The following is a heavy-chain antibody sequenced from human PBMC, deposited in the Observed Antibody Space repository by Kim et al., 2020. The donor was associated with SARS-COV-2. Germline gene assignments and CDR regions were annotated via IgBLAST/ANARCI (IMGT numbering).Heavy chain of an antibody. CDR1: GFTFSSYG. J-gene: IGHJ4*02. CDR2: ISYDGSNK. Sequence: GGSLRLSCAASGFTFSSYGMHWVRQAPGKGLEWVAVISYDGSNKYYADSVKGRFTISRDNSKNTLYLQMNSLRAEDTAVYYCASTRGTAMVSVIDYWGQGTLVTVSS. V-gene: IGHV3-30*03. D-gene: IGHD5-18*01. CDR3: ASTRGTAMVSVIDY.